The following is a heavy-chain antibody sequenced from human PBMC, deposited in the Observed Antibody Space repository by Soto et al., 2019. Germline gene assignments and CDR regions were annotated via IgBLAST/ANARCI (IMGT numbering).Heavy chain of an antibody. CDR2: ISASKGNT. V-gene: IGHV1-18*03. D-gene: IGHD6-6*01. CDR1: GFTFTNHG. Sequence: ASVKVSCKASGFTFTNHGITWVRQAPGQGLEWMGWISASKGNTNYAQKFQGRVTMTTDTSTSTAYMELRSLRSDDMAVYYCASRSGQLPYYFDYWGQGTQVTVSS. J-gene: IGHJ4*02. CDR3: ASRSGQLPYYFDY.